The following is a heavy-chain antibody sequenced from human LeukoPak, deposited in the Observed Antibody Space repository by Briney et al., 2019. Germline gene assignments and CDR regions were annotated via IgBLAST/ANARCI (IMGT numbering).Heavy chain of an antibody. J-gene: IGHJ4*02. V-gene: IGHV4-4*09. CDR3: ASWGTGFDY. CDR1: GGSISSYY. CDR2: IYTSGST. D-gene: IGHD7-27*01. Sequence: SETLSLTCTVSGGSISSYYWSWIRQPPGKGLEWIGYIYTSGSTNYNPSLKSRVTISVDTSKNQFSLKLSSVTAADTVVYYCASWGTGFDYWGQGTLVTVSS.